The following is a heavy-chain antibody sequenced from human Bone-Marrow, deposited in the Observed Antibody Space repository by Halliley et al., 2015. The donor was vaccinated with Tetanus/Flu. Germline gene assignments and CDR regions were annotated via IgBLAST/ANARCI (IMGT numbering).Heavy chain of an antibody. D-gene: IGHD2-15*01. J-gene: IGHJ4*02. Sequence: KGPEWISVIYPGYDPYYADSVKGRFTISRDNAKSTLFLQMTSLRADDTALYFCARGSTWYPNDYWGRGTLVTVSS. CDR3: ARGSTWYPNDY. CDR2: IYPGYDP. V-gene: IGHV3-66*02.